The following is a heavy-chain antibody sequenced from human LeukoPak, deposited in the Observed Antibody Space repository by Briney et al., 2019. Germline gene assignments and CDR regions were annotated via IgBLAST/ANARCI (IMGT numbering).Heavy chain of an antibody. CDR1: GFSVINSY. D-gene: IGHD3-9*01. Sequence: PGGSLRLYCAASGFSVINSYMSWVRQAPGKGLEWVSVIYSGGHTYYADSVKGRFTISRDNSKNTVYLQMNRLRAEDTAVYYCARDRGYDPLTGYSEVLFSDYWGQGALVTASS. V-gene: IGHV3-53*01. CDR2: IYSGGHT. CDR3: ARDRGYDPLTGYSEVLFSDY. J-gene: IGHJ4*02.